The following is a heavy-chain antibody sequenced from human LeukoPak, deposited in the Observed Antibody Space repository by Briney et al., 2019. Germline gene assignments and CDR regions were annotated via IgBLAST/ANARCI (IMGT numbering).Heavy chain of an antibody. D-gene: IGHD4-17*01. J-gene: IGHJ4*02. CDR1: GFTVSSTY. CDR2: LNSSRVT. Sequence: GESLRLSCAASGFTVSSTYMSWVRQPPGRGLEGVSVLNSSRVTTYGDSVTERLTISTENSKKTLYLQMNSLRAEDTAVYYCAGLYGDYPSLNYWGQGTLVTVSS. CDR3: AGLYGDYPSLNY. V-gene: IGHV3-66*01.